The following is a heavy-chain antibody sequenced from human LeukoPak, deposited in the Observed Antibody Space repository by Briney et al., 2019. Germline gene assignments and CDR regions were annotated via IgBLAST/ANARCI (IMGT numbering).Heavy chain of an antibody. D-gene: IGHD4-17*01. J-gene: IGHJ4*02. V-gene: IGHV3-15*01. CDR2: IKSKTDGGTT. CDR3: TTKRPYGDYQEY. Sequence: GGSLRLSCAASGFTFNDAWMSWVRQAPGKGLEWVGRIKSKTDGGTTDYAAPVKDRFTISRDDSKNTMFLQMNSLKAEDTAVYYCTTKRPYGDYQEYCGQGTLVTVSS. CDR1: GFTFNDAW.